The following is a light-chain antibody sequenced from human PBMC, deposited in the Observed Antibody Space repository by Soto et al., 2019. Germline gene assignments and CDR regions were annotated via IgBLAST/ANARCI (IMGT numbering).Light chain of an antibody. CDR1: SIDIAPYNY. CDR3: CSYTDSRTHI. V-gene: IGLV2-14*01. CDR2: EVS. J-gene: IGLJ1*01. Sequence: QSVLTQPASVSGSPGQSLTISCTGTSIDIAPYNYVSWYQQHPGKAPKLIIFEVSYRPSGISNRFSASKSGDTASLTISGLQADDEADYYCCSYTDSRTHIFGSGTKVTVL.